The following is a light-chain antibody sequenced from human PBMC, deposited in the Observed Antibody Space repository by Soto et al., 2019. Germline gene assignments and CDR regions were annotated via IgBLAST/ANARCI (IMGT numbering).Light chain of an antibody. CDR1: QGISSY. J-gene: IGKJ1*01. Sequence: DIQMTQSPSSLSASVGERVTITCRASQGISSYLAWFQQKPGKVPKLLIFGASTLQSGVPSRFRGSGSGTDFTLTITSLQPEDAATYYCQKYNSGPRAFGPGTKVEIK. V-gene: IGKV1-27*01. CDR3: QKYNSGPRA. CDR2: GAS.